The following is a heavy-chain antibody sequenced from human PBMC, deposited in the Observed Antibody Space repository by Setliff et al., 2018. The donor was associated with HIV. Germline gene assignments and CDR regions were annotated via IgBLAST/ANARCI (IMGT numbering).Heavy chain of an antibody. V-gene: IGHV4-61*09. J-gene: IGHJ4*02. CDR3: ARAIAGGSGWKYFDL. CDR1: GVSFIRSRYY. D-gene: IGHD6-19*01. Sequence: SETLSLTCTVSGVSFIRSRYYWSWIRQPAGKGLEWIGHVYTTGSASYNPSLESRVTILEALSKNQFSLNLDYVTAADTAVYFCARAIAGGSGWKYFDLWGPGRLVTVSS. CDR2: VYTTGSA.